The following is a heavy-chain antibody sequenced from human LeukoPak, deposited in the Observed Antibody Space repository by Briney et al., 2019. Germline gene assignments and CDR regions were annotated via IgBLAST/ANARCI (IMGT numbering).Heavy chain of an antibody. J-gene: IGHJ4*02. D-gene: IGHD3-22*01. Sequence: SETLSLTCTVSGGSISSSTYYWGWIRQPPGKGLEWIGTISYSGSTYYNPSLKSRVTISVDTSKNQFSLKLSSVTAADTAVYYCARGDKFFCSYYYDSSGYCAGFDYWGQGTLVTVSS. V-gene: IGHV4-39*07. CDR1: GGSISSSTYY. CDR2: ISYSGST. CDR3: ARGDKFFCSYYYDSSGYCAGFDY.